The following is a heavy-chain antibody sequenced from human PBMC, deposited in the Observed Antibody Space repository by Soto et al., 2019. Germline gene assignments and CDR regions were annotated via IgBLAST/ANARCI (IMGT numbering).Heavy chain of an antibody. J-gene: IGHJ6*03. Sequence: PGESLKISCKGSGYSFTSYWISWVRQMPGKGLEWMGRIDPSDSYSNYSPSFQGHVTISADKSISTAYLQWSSLKASDTAMYYCARQGEMYYYMDVWGKGTAVTVSS. CDR1: GYSFTSYW. V-gene: IGHV5-10-1*01. CDR2: IDPSDSYS. D-gene: IGHD2-21*01. CDR3: ARQGEMYYYMDV.